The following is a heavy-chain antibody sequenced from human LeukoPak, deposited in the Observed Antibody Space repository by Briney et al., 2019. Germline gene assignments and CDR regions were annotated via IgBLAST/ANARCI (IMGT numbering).Heavy chain of an antibody. CDR3: AKPSRGATNY. Sequence: GESLRLSCAASGFTFSSYAMSWVRQAPGKGLEWVSAISGRGGSTYYADSVKGRFTISRDNSKNTLYLQMNSLRAEDTAVYYCAKPSRGATNYWGQGTLVTVSS. J-gene: IGHJ4*02. CDR1: GFTFSSYA. CDR2: ISGRGGST. D-gene: IGHD1-26*01. V-gene: IGHV3-23*01.